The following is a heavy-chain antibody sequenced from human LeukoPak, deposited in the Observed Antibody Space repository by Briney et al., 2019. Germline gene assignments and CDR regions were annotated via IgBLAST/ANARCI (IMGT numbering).Heavy chain of an antibody. CDR1: GFTFQDYA. V-gene: IGHV3-43*02. J-gene: IGHJ3*01. CDR3: TKVADSGSYYRAFEL. D-gene: IGHD3-10*01. CDR2: ISGDGDTT. Sequence: GGSLRLSCAASGFTFQDYAMRWVRQAPGKGLECVALISGDGDTTSYTDSVKGRFTVYRDNSKNSLYLRMDSLTTEDTGLYYCTKVADSGSYYRAFELWGQGTMVTVSS.